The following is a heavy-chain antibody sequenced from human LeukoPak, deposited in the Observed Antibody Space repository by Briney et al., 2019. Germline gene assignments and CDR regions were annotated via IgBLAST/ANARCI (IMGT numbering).Heavy chain of an antibody. CDR1: GYTFTGYY. V-gene: IGHV1-46*01. CDR3: ARGVTSSSWRYYYYYYYMDV. CDR2: INPSGGST. J-gene: IGHJ6*03. Sequence: ASVKVSCKASGYTFTGYYMHWVRQAPGQGLEWMGIINPSGGSTSYAQKFQGRVTMTRDMSTSTVYMELSSLRSEDTAVYYCARGVTSSSWRYYYYYYYMDVWGKGTTVTVSS. D-gene: IGHD6-13*01.